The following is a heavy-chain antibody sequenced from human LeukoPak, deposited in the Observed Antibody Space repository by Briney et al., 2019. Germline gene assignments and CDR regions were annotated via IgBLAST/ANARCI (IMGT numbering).Heavy chain of an antibody. D-gene: IGHD2-21*01. CDR2: IGYDGTNE. Sequence: GGSLSLSCAVSGVFFSCYDWHCIRQAPGKGLEWVALIGYDGTNEYYADSVKGRFTISRDNSKNALYLHKKSLKAEAAAAYYTARYYCARHIVCDTPSRAFWGQGTLVTVSS. J-gene: IGHJ4*02. V-gene: IGHV3-30*02. CDR1: GVFFSCYD. CDR3: ARYYCARHIVCDTPSRAF.